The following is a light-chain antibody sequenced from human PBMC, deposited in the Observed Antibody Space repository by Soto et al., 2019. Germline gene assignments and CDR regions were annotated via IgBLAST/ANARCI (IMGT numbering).Light chain of an antibody. V-gene: IGLV2-23*01. CDR3: CSYAGSSTLV. Sequence: QSALTQPASVSGSPGQSITISCTGTSSEVGSYNLVSWYQQHPGKAPKLMIYEGSTRPSGVSNRFSGSKSGNTASLTISGLQAVDEADYYCCSYAGSSTLVFGGGTKLTVL. CDR2: EGS. CDR1: SSEVGSYNL. J-gene: IGLJ2*01.